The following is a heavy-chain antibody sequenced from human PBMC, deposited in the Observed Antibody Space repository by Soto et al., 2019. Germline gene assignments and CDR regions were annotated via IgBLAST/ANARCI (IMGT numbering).Heavy chain of an antibody. CDR2: ISSSSSYI. J-gene: IGHJ4*02. D-gene: IGHD3-22*01. V-gene: IGHV3-21*01. CDR1: GFTFSSYS. CDR3: ARGVYYYDSSGYYGY. Sequence: EVQLVESGGGLVKPGGSLRLSCAASGFTFSSYSMNWVRQAPGKGLEWVSSISSSSSYIYYADSVKGRFTISRDNAKNSPYLQMNSLRAEDTAVYYCARGVYYYDSSGYYGYWGQGTLVTVSS.